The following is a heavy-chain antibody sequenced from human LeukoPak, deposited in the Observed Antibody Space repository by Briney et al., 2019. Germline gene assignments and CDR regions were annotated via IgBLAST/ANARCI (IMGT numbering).Heavy chain of an antibody. CDR1: GGSISSYY. CDR3: ARDGIVVVPAAINSGFDP. Sequence: SETLSLTCTVSGGSISSYYWSWILQPAGKGLEWIGRIYTSGSTNYNPSLKSRVTMSVDTSKNQFSLKLSSVTAADTAVYYCARDGIVVVPAAINSGFDPWGQGTLVTVSS. D-gene: IGHD2-2*01. J-gene: IGHJ5*02. V-gene: IGHV4-4*07. CDR2: IYTSGST.